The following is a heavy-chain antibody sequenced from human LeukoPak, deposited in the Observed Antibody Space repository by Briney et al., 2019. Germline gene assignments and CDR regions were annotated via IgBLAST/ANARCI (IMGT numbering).Heavy chain of an antibody. Sequence: KASETLSLTCTVSGGSISSYYWSWTRQPPGKGLEWIGYIYYSGSTNYNPSLKSRVTISVDRSKNQFSLKLSSVTAADTAVYYCARGSYSVDYWGQGTLVTVSS. J-gene: IGHJ4*02. CDR2: IYYSGST. D-gene: IGHD1-26*01. V-gene: IGHV4-59*01. CDR3: ARGSYSVDY. CDR1: GGSISSYY.